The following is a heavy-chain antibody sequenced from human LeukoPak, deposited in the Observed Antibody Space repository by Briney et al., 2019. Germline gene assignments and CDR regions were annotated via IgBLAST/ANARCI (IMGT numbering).Heavy chain of an antibody. CDR3: ASQSYARFDP. CDR2: IKADGSEA. J-gene: IGHJ5*02. Sequence: PGGSLRLSCAASGFTFSSHWMSWVHQAPGKGLEWVGNIKADGSEAYHVDSVKGRFTISRDNARNSLFLQMNSLGVEDTAVYYCASQSYARFDPWGQGTLVTVSS. CDR1: GFTFSSHW. V-gene: IGHV3-7*01. D-gene: IGHD3-16*01.